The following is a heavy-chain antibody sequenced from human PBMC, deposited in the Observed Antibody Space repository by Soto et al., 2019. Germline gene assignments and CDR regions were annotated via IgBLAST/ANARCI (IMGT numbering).Heavy chain of an antibody. J-gene: IGHJ4*02. Sequence: GGSLRLSCAASGFSFSISPMHWVRQAPGKGPEWVALISYDGTNKFYADSVKGRFTISRDNSKSTLYLQVDSLRPEDAAVYYCARDPKASGGQHWAFNYFDSWGQGTLVTVSS. CDR3: ARDPKASGGQHWAFNYFDS. D-gene: IGHD7-27*01. CDR1: GFSFSISP. V-gene: IGHV3-30-3*01. CDR2: ISYDGTNK.